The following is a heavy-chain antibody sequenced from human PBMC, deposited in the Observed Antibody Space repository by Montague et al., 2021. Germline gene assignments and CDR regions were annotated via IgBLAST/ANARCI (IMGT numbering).Heavy chain of an antibody. D-gene: IGHD3-10*01. J-gene: IGHJ4*02. CDR3: AREGVGDLLFSFDS. CDR1: GDSVSNNNAA. Sequence: CAISGDSVSNNNAAWNWIRESPSRGLEWLGRTYYGSTWYTDYAVXVKGRIAINPDTSKNQFSLQLNSVTPEDTAVHYCAREGVGDLLFSFDSWGQGTLVTVSS. CDR2: TYYGSTWYT. V-gene: IGHV6-1*01.